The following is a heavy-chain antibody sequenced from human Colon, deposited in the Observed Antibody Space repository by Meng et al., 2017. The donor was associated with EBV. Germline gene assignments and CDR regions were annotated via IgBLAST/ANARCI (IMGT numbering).Heavy chain of an antibody. CDR3: TTLYGDSIS. J-gene: IGHJ4*02. CDR1: GGSISSGDYY. Sequence: QVQLQQWGARLVKPSQXLSLTCTVSGGSISSGDYYWSWIRQPPGKGLEWIGEIYHSGRNNYNPSVKSRVSMSVVKSQNHFSLRLSSVTAADTAVYYCTTLYGDSISWGQGTLVTVSS. CDR2: IYHSGRN. V-gene: IGHV4-30-4*03. D-gene: IGHD4-17*01.